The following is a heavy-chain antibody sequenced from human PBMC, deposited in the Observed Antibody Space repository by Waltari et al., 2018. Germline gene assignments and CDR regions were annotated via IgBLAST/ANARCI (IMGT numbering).Heavy chain of an antibody. CDR1: GGSISSSSYY. CDR3: ARFKSYYGSGSYYNYFDY. J-gene: IGHJ4*02. Sequence: QLQLQESGPGLVKPSETLSLTCTVSGGSISSSSYYWGWIRQPPGKGLEWIGSSYYSGSTYYNPSLKSRVTISVDTSKNQFSLKLSSVTAADTAVYYCARFKSYYGSGSYYNYFDYWGQGTLVTVSS. D-gene: IGHD3-10*01. V-gene: IGHV4-39*07. CDR2: SYYSGST.